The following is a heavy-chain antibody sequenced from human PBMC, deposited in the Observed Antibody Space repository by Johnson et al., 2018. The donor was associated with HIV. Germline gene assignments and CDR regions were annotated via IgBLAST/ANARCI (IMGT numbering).Heavy chain of an antibody. CDR1: GFTFSNAW. J-gene: IGHJ3*02. D-gene: IGHD6-13*01. Sequence: EQLVESGGGLVKPGGSLRLSCAASGFTFSNAWMSWVRQAPGKGLEWVSAISGSGGSTYYADSVKGRFTISRDNSKNTLYLQMNSLRAEDTAVYYCAKGGGSSWSDAFDIWGQGTMVTVSS. V-gene: IGHV3-23*04. CDR3: AKGGGSSWSDAFDI. CDR2: ISGSGGST.